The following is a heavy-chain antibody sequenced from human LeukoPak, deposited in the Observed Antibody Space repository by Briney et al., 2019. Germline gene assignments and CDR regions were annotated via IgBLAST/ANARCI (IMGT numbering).Heavy chain of an antibody. CDR1: GYTFTGYY. D-gene: IGHD3-22*01. Sequence: ASVEVSCKASGYTFTGYYMHWVRQAPGQGLEWMGCINPNSGGTNYAQKFQGRVTMTRDTSISTAYMELSRLRSDDTAVYYCASEAVGYYDSSGTTGWGQGTLVTVSS. CDR3: ASEAVGYYDSSGTTG. J-gene: IGHJ4*02. V-gene: IGHV1-2*02. CDR2: INPNSGGT.